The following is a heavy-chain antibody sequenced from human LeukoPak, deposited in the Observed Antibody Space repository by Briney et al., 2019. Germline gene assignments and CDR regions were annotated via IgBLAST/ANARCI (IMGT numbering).Heavy chain of an antibody. Sequence: GGSLRLSCAASGFTVSSNYMSWVRQVPGKGLEWVSVIYSGGTTYYADSVKGRLTISRDISKNTLYLQMDSLRVEDTAVYYCARMLISSGYYVDSWGQGTLVTVSS. D-gene: IGHD3-22*01. CDR1: GFTVSSNY. CDR3: ARMLISSGYYVDS. J-gene: IGHJ4*02. V-gene: IGHV3-53*01. CDR2: IYSGGTT.